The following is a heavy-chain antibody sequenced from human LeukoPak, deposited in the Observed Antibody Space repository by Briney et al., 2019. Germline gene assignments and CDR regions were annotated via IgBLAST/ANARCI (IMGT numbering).Heavy chain of an antibody. CDR1: GYTFTSYG. CDR2: NSAYNGNT. J-gene: IGHJ4*02. D-gene: IGHD6-19*01. Sequence: ASVKVSCKASGYTFTSYGISWVRQAPGQGLEWMGWNSAYNGNTNYAQKLQGRVTMTTDTSTSTAYMELRSLRSDDTAVYYCARDIAVAGYDGLYVRPGGYWGQGTLVTVSS. CDR3: ARDIAVAGYDGLYVRPGGY. V-gene: IGHV1-18*01.